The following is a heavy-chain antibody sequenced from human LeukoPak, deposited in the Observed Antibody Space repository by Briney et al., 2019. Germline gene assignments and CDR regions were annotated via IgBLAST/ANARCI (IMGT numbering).Heavy chain of an antibody. CDR2: INSGGGT. CDR3: ARISGTKSFDS. J-gene: IGHJ4*02. CDR1: GFTVSSNY. Sequence: GGSLRLSCAASGFTVSSNYMGWVRQAPGKGLEWVSFINSGGGTNFADSVKGRFTISRDNAKNTLYLQMNSLRAEDTAVYYCARISGTKSFDSWGQGTLVTVSS. D-gene: IGHD1-7*01. V-gene: IGHV3-66*01.